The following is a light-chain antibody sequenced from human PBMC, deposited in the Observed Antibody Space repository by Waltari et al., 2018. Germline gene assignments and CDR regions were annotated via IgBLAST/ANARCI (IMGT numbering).Light chain of an antibody. V-gene: IGKV1-39*01. CDR1: QSISSY. CDR2: DAS. J-gene: IGKJ1*01. Sequence: DIQMTQSPSSLSASVGDRVTITCRESQSISSYLNWYQIKPGKAPKLLIYDASRLQSGVPSRFSGSGSGTDFTLTISSLQPDDFAIYHCQQSFSTPWTFGQGTNVEI. CDR3: QQSFSTPWT.